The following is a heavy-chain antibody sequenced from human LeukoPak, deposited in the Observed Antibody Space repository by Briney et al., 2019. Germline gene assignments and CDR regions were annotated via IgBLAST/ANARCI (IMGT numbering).Heavy chain of an antibody. V-gene: IGHV4-59*01. J-gene: IGHJ4*02. Sequence: PSETLSLTCNVSGGTISSYYWSWIRQPPGKGLEWIWYIYYSGSTNYNPSLKSRVTISVDTSKNQFSLKLSSVTAADTAVYCCARDLVGATLFDYWGQGTLVTVSS. CDR1: GGTISSYY. CDR2: IYYSGST. D-gene: IGHD1-26*01. CDR3: ARDLVGATLFDY.